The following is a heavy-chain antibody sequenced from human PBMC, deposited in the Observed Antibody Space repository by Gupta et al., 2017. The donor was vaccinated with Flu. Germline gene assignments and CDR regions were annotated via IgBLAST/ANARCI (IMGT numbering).Heavy chain of an antibody. Sequence: QVQLQESGPGLVKPSETLSLTCTVSGGSIRSHYWSWIRQPPGKRLEWIGHIYYSVGTNYNPTLKSRFTISLDAPANQFSLKMNSVTAADTAIYYCARGGGLGGSENSLEAFDLWGQGTMVSVSA. CDR3: ARGGGLGGSENSLEAFDL. D-gene: IGHD3-16*01. V-gene: IGHV4-59*11. CDR2: IYYSVGT. CDR1: GGSIRSHY. J-gene: IGHJ3*01.